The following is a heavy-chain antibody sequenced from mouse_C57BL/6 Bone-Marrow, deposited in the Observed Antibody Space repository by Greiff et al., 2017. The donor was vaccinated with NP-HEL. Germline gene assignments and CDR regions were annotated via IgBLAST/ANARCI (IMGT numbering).Heavy chain of an antibody. D-gene: IGHD2-4*01. J-gene: IGHJ2*01. Sequence: QVQLQQSGPELVRPGASVKISCKAPGYTFTSHWVQWVRQRPGQGLEWIGEIFPGSGSTYYNEKFKGKATLTVDTSSSTAYMQLSSLTSEDSAVYFCARGEIYYDYPDYWGQGTTLTVSS. CDR1: GYTFTSHW. CDR3: ARGEIYYDYPDY. V-gene: IGHV1-56*01. CDR2: IFPGSGST.